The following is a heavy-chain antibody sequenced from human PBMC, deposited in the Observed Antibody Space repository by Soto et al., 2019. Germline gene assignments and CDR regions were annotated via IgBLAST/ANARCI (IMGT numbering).Heavy chain of an antibody. V-gene: IGHV1-2*04. J-gene: IGHJ4*02. Sequence: QVQLVQSVAAVKKPGASVKVSFKASGYTFTGYYMHWVRQAPGQGLERMGWINPNSGGTNYAQKFQGWVTMTRDTSISKAYMELSRLRSADTAVYYCARGHVSETTVDYWGQGTLVTVSS. CDR3: ARGHVSETTVDY. D-gene: IGHD4-17*01. CDR2: INPNSGGT. CDR1: GYTFTGYY.